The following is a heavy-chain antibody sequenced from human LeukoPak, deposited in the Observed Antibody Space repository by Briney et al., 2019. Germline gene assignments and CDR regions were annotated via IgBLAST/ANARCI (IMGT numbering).Heavy chain of an antibody. CDR2: IKQDGSEK. D-gene: IGHD3-10*01. CDR1: GFTFSSYW. J-gene: IGHJ4*02. Sequence: GGSLRLSCAASGFTFSSYWMSWVRQAPGKGLEWVANIKQDGSEKYYVDSVKGRFTISRDNAKNSLYLQMNSLRAEDTAVYYCARVGPGIIPPFNYYFDYWGQGTLVTVSS. CDR3: ARVGPGIIPPFNYYFDY. V-gene: IGHV3-7*01.